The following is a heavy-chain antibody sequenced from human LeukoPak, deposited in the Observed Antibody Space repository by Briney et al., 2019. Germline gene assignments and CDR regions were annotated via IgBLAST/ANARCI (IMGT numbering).Heavy chain of an antibody. CDR2: ISSSSSYI. J-gene: IGHJ6*02. CDR1: GFTFSSYS. D-gene: IGHD3-22*01. CDR3: ASPYDSSGYPPIYYYYYGMDV. V-gene: IGHV3-21*01. Sequence: PGGSLRLSCAASGFTFSSYSMNWVRQAPGKGLEWVSSISSSSSYIYYADSVKGRFTISRDNAKNSLYLQMNSLRAEDTAVYYCASPYDSSGYPPIYYYYYGMDVWGQGTTVTVSS.